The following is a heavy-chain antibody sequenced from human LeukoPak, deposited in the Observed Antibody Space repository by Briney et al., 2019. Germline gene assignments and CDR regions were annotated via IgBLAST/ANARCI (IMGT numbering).Heavy chain of an antibody. V-gene: IGHV3-23*01. CDR1: GFTFSSYA. D-gene: IGHD6-25*01. Sequence: GRSLRLSCAASGFTFSSYAMSWVRQAPGKGPEWVSTISIDGGRTYYADSVKGRFTVSRDTSKNTLYLQMNSLRAEDTAVYYCARKGIGSSRYQNMDVWGKGATVTVSS. CDR2: ISIDGGRT. CDR3: ARKGIGSSRYQNMDV. J-gene: IGHJ6*03.